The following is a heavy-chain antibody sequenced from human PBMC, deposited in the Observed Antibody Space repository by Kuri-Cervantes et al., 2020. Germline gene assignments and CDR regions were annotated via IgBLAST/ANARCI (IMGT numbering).Heavy chain of an antibody. V-gene: IGHV3-53*01. D-gene: IGHD6-13*01. Sequence: GESLKISCAASGFTFSSYGMHWVRQAPGKGLEWVSVIYSGGSTYYADSVKGRFTISRDNSKNTLYLQMNSLRAEDTAVYYCARIAAVNWFDPWGQGTLVTVSS. J-gene: IGHJ5*02. CDR2: IYSGGST. CDR1: GFTFSSYG. CDR3: ARIAAVNWFDP.